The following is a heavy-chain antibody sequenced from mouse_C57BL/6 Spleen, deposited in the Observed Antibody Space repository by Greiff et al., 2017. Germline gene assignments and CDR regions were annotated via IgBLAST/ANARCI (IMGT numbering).Heavy chain of an antibody. D-gene: IGHD1-1*01. CDR3: ARGRVYYYGSSLHWYFDV. CDR2: INPNNGGT. V-gene: IGHV1-18*01. CDR1: GYTFTDYN. J-gene: IGHJ1*03. Sequence: EVQLQQPGPELVKPGASVKISCKASGYTFTDYNMDWVKQSPGKSLEWIGDINPNNGGTIYNQKFKGKTTLTVDKSSSTAYMELRSLTSEDTAVYYGARGRVYYYGSSLHWYFDVWGTGTTVTVSS.